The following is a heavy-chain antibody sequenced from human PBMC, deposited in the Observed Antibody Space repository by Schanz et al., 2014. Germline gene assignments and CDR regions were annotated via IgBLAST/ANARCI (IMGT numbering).Heavy chain of an antibody. CDR2: ISHDGNNK. CDR3: VREENYPSFLGYYYYMDV. CDR1: GFTFSDHY. V-gene: IGHV3-30-3*01. D-gene: IGHD3-10*01. Sequence: VQLVESGGGMVQPGGSLRLSCAASGFTFSDHYMDWVRQAPGKGLEWAALISHDGNNKHYVDSVEGRFTISRDNSKSMLFLEMSSLRVEDTAVYYCVREENYPSFLGYYYYMDVWGKGTSVTVSS. J-gene: IGHJ6*03.